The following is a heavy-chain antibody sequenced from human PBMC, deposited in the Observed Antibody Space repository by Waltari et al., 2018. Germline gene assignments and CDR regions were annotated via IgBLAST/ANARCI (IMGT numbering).Heavy chain of an antibody. CDR2: IYYSGST. Sequence: QLQLQESGPGLVKPSETLSLTCTVSGGSISSSSYYWGWIRQPPGKGLEWIGSIYYSGSTYYNPSLKSRVTISVDTSKNQFSLKLSSVTAADTAVYYCARSGGFWSGYWGYMDAWGKGTTVTVSS. CDR3: ARSGGFWSGYWGYMDA. J-gene: IGHJ6*03. D-gene: IGHD3-3*01. CDR1: GGSISSSSYY. V-gene: IGHV4-39*07.